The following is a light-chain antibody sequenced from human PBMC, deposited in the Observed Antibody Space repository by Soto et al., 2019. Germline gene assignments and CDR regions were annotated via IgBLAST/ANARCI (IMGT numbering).Light chain of an antibody. J-gene: IGKJ5*01. V-gene: IGKV3-20*01. CDR1: QTVSSNF. Sequence: EIVLTQSAGTVSLSTGERLTLSCRASQTVSSNFLAWYQQKPGQAPRLLIYGVSSRASGIPDRFFGSGSGTDFTLTITRLEPEDFAVYYCQQYGSSPRTFGQGTRLEI. CDR3: QQYGSSPRT. CDR2: GVS.